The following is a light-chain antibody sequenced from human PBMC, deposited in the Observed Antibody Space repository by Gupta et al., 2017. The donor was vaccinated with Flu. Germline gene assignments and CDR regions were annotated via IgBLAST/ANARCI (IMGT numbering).Light chain of an antibody. Sequence: EIVLTQSPATLSLSPGERATLSCRASQSVSRYLAWYQHRPGQAPRLLIYDASNRATGVPDRFSGSGSGTDFTLTISSLEPEDFAVYYCQQRSNRPPLTFGGGTKVEIK. CDR1: QSVSRY. CDR3: QQRSNRPPLT. V-gene: IGKV3-11*01. CDR2: DAS. J-gene: IGKJ4*01.